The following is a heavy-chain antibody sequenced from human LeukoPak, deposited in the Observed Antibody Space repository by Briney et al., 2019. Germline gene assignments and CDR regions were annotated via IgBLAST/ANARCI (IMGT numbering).Heavy chain of an antibody. D-gene: IGHD6-25*01. CDR1: GCSVRSFE. V-gene: IGHV3-48*03. J-gene: IGHJ4*02. Sequence: GVKLTLYGSGSGCSVRSFEMKWLGQGQGKGLEGVSYTSSSGSNIYYVDSVKGRFTIARDNAKNSLYLQMNSLRAEDTAVYYCARESRMRGSSGWFDYWGQGTLVTVSS. CDR2: TSSSGSNI. CDR3: ARESRMRGSSGWFDY.